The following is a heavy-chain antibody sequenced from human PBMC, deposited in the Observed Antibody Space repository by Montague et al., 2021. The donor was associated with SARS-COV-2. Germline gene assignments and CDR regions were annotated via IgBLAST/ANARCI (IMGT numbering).Heavy chain of an antibody. J-gene: IGHJ6*02. V-gene: IGHV4-39*07. Sequence: SETLSLTCTVSGGSISSSSYYWGWIRQPPGKGLEWIGSIYYSGSTYYNLSLKSRVTISVGTSKNQFSLKLSSVTAADTAVYYCARDQGYNWNYYYYYGMDVWGQGTTVTVSS. CDR3: ARDQGYNWNYYYYYGMDV. CDR2: IYYSGST. D-gene: IGHD1-20*01. CDR1: GGSISSSSYY.